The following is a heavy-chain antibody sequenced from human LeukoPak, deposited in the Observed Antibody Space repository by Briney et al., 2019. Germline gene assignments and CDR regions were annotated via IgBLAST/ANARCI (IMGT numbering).Heavy chain of an antibody. D-gene: IGHD3-10*01. V-gene: IGHV3-7*01. CDR3: AKAGLLWFGESWMDF. Sequence: GGSLRLSCAASGFIFSTYWMSWVRQAPGKGLEWVANIKEDGSESHYVDSVKGRFTISRDNAKNSLYLQMNSLRAEDTAMYFCAKAGLLWFGESWMDFWGQGTTVTVSS. J-gene: IGHJ6*02. CDR2: IKEDGSES. CDR1: GFIFSTYW.